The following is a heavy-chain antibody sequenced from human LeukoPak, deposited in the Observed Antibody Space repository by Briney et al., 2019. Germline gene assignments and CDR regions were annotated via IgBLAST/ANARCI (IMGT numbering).Heavy chain of an antibody. D-gene: IGHD3-9*01. V-gene: IGHV3-21*03. J-gene: IGHJ4*02. CDR1: GFTFSSYS. Sequence: GGSLRLSCAASGFTFSSYSMNWVRQAPGKGLEWVSSISSSSSYIYYADSVKGRFTISRDNAKNSLYLQMNSLKTEDTAVYYCTTDRINILTGPYYFDYWGQGTLVTVSS. CDR3: TTDRINILTGPYYFDY. CDR2: ISSSSSYI.